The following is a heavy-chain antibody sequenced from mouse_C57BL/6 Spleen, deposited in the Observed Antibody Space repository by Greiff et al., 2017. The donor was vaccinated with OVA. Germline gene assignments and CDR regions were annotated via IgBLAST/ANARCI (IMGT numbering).Heavy chain of an antibody. Sequence: QVQLKQSGAELVRPGASVTLSCKASGYTFTDYEMHWVKQTPVHGLEWIGAIDPVTGGTAYNQKFKGKAILTADKSSSTAYMELRSLTSEDSAVYYCTRVGDYDGYYVPDYWGQGTTLTVSS. J-gene: IGHJ2*01. CDR2: IDPVTGGT. V-gene: IGHV1-15*01. CDR3: TRVGDYDGYYVPDY. D-gene: IGHD2-3*01. CDR1: GYTFTDYE.